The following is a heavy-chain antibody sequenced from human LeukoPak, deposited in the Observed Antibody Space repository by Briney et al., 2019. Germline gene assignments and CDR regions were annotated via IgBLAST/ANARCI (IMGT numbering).Heavy chain of an antibody. D-gene: IGHD6-13*01. V-gene: IGHV1-2*02. CDR3: ARVGRVIAAAGTRPWFDP. J-gene: IGHJ5*02. Sequence: GASVKVSCKASGYTFTGHYMHWVRQAPGQGLEWMGWINPNSGDTNYAQKFQGRVTMTRDTSISTAYMELSRLRSDDTAVYYCARVGRVIAAAGTRPWFDPWGQGTLVTVSS. CDR1: GYTFTGHY. CDR2: INPNSGDT.